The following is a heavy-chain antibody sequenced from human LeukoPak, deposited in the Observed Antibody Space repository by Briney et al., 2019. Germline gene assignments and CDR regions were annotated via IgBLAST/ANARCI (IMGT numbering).Heavy chain of an antibody. CDR1: GFTFSSYS. CDR3: ARDTVDNYDTYYFDY. Sequence: GGSLRLSCAASGFTFSSYSMNRVRQAPGKGLEWVSSISSSSSYIYYADSVKGRFTISRDNAKNSLYLQMNSLRAEDTAVYYCARDTVDNYDTYYFDYWGQGTLVTVSS. CDR2: ISSSSSYI. D-gene: IGHD3-9*01. V-gene: IGHV3-21*01. J-gene: IGHJ4*02.